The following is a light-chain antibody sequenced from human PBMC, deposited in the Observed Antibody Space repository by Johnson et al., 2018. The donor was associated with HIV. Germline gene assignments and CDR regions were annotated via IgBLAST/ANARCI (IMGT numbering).Light chain of an antibody. CDR2: DNN. CDR3: GTWDSSLSAGGV. CDR1: NSNIGNNY. J-gene: IGLJ1*01. Sequence: QSVLTQPHSVSAAPGQKVTISCSGSNSNIGNNYVSWYQQVPGTAPKLLIYDNNRRPSGIPDRFSGSKSGTSATLGITGLQTGDEADYYCGTWDSSLSAGGVFGTGTKVTVL. V-gene: IGLV1-51*01.